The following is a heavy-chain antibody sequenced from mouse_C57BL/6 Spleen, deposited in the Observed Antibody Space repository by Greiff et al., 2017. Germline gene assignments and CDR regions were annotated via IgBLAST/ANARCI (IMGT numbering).Heavy chain of an antibody. Sequence: VQLQQSGPELVKPGASVKIPCKASGYTFTDYNMDWVKQSHGKSLEWFGDLNPNNGGTIYNQKFKGKVTLTVDKSSSTAYMELRSLTSEDTAVYYCALITTVVATRSPSCDVWGTGTTVSVAS. D-gene: IGHD1-1*01. CDR3: ALITTVVATRSPSCDV. J-gene: IGHJ1*03. CDR1: GYTFTDYN. CDR2: LNPNNGGT. V-gene: IGHV1-18*01.